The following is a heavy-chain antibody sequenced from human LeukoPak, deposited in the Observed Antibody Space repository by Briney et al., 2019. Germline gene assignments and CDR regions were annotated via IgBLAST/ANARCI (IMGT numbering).Heavy chain of an antibody. CDR2: INHSGST. CDR1: GGSFSGYY. Sequence: SETLSLTCAVYGGSFSGYYWSWIRQPPGKGLEWIGEINHSGSTNYNPSLKSRVTISVDTSKNQFSLKLSSVTAADTAVYYCARGQMEGGRYYSSTSCYTPWFDPWGQGTLVTVSS. V-gene: IGHV4-34*01. CDR3: ARGQMEGGRYYSSTSCYTPWFDP. J-gene: IGHJ5*02. D-gene: IGHD2-2*02.